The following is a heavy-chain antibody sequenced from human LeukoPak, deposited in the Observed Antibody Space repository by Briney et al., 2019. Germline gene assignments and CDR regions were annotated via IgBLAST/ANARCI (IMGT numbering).Heavy chain of an antibody. CDR3: ARGKQQLLVDY. CDR1: AYTFTGYN. Sequence: ASLKVSCQASAYTFTGYNMHWVRQAPGQGLEWMGWINPNSGGPNYAQKFQGTVTMTRDTSISTAYMELSRLRSDDTAVYYCARGKQQLLVDYWGQGTLVTVSS. J-gene: IGHJ4*02. V-gene: IGHV1-2*02. CDR2: INPNSGGP. D-gene: IGHD6-13*01.